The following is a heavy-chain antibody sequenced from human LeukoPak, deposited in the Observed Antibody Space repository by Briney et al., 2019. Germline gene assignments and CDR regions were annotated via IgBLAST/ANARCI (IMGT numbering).Heavy chain of an antibody. CDR1: GYTLTELS. D-gene: IGHD3-22*01. Sequence: ASVKVSCKVSGYTLTELSMHWVRQAPGKGLEWMGGFDPEDGETIYAQKFQGRVTMTEDTSTDTAYMELSSLRSEDTAVYYCATSRLEYYYDSSGYSLFDYWGQGTLVTVSS. CDR3: ATSRLEYYYDSSGYSLFDY. J-gene: IGHJ4*02. V-gene: IGHV1-24*01. CDR2: FDPEDGET.